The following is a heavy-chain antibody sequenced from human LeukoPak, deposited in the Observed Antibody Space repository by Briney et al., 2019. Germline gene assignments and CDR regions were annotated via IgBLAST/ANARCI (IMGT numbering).Heavy chain of an antibody. CDR1: GGSISSSSYY. CDR2: IYYSGST. V-gene: IGHV4-39*07. Sequence: PSETLSLTCTVSGGSISSSSYYWGWIRQPPGKGLEWIGSIYYSGSTYYNPSLKSRVTISVDTSKNQFSLKLSSVTAADTAVYYCARGKLTEFDYWGQGTLVTVSS. J-gene: IGHJ4*02. CDR3: ARGKLTEFDY. D-gene: IGHD1-14*01.